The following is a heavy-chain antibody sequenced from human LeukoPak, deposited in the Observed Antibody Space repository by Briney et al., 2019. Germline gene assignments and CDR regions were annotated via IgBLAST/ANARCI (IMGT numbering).Heavy chain of an antibody. D-gene: IGHD6-19*01. CDR1: GGTFSSYA. Sequence: GASVKVSCKASGGTFSSYAISWVRQAPGQGLEWMGGIIPIFGTANYAQKFQGRVTITADESTSTAYMELSSLRADDTAVYYCARVSLLAVAGSLSLVDYFDYWGQGNLVTVSS. CDR3: ARVSLLAVAGSLSLVDYFDY. CDR2: IIPIFGTA. V-gene: IGHV1-69*13. J-gene: IGHJ4*02.